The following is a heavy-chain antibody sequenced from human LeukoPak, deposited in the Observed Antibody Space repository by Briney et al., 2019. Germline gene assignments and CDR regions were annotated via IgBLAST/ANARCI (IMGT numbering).Heavy chain of an antibody. Sequence: PGGSLRLSCAASGFTFSSYSMNWVRQAPGKGLEWVSSISSSSSYIYYADSVKDRFTISRDNAKNSLYLQMNSLRAEDTAVYYCARGPLPYCSSTSCYSYYYYGMDVWGQGTTVTVSS. CDR2: ISSSSSYI. CDR1: GFTFSSYS. V-gene: IGHV3-21*01. D-gene: IGHD2-2*01. J-gene: IGHJ6*02. CDR3: ARGPLPYCSSTSCYSYYYYGMDV.